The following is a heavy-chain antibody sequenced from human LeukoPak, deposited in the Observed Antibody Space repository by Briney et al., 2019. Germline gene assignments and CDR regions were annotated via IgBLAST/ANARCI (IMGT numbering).Heavy chain of an antibody. CDR3: AKDYCRDGNCPFPFLDS. CDR2: ITGTGGK. CDR1: GFTLTNHG. Sequence: GGSLRLSCTVSGFTLTNHGVSWVRQAPGEGLEWVSIITGTGGKYYGDSVKGRFVLSRDNSKNTVYMQMSSLRAEDTATYYCAKDYCRDGNCPFPFLDSWGQGTQVTVSS. J-gene: IGHJ4*02. V-gene: IGHV3-23*01. D-gene: IGHD2-15*01.